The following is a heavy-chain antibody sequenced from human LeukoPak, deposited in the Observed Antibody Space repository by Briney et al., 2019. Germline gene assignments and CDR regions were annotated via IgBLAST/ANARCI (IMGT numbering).Heavy chain of an antibody. Sequence: SETLSLTCTVSGGSISSSSYYWGWIRQPPGKGLEWIGSIYYSGSTYYNPSLKSRVTISVDTSKNQFSLKLSSVTAADTDVYYCASSHYDFWGGYSFDYWGQGTLVTVSS. CDR1: GGSISSSSYY. CDR2: IYYSGST. V-gene: IGHV4-39*01. D-gene: IGHD3-3*01. J-gene: IGHJ4*02. CDR3: ASSHYDFWGGYSFDY.